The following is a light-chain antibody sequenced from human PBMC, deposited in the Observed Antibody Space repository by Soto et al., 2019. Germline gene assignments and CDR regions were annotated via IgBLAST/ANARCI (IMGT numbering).Light chain of an antibody. CDR1: QGIRND. CDR3: QQYNDWPRT. Sequence: DIPMTQSPSSLSASFGDRVTITWRASQGIRNDLSWYQQKPGKAPKRLIYAASSLHSGVPSRFSGSAYGTEFTLTISSLQSEDLAFYYCQQYNDWPRTFGQGTKVDIK. V-gene: IGKV1-17*01. J-gene: IGKJ1*01. CDR2: AAS.